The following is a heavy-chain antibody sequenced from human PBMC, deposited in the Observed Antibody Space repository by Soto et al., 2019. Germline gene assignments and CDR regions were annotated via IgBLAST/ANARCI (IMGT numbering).Heavy chain of an antibody. J-gene: IGHJ6*02. D-gene: IGHD3-10*01. CDR2: ISGSGGST. CDR3: SGGEHSSDYYGSGSFTNYYYYGMDV. V-gene: IGHV3-23*01. CDR1: GFTFSSYA. Sequence: GGSLRLSCAASGFTFSSYAMSWVRQAPGKGLEWVSAISGSGGSTYYADSVKGRFTISRDNSKNTLYLQMNSLRAEDTAVYYCSGGEHSSDYYGSGSFTNYYYYGMDVWGQGTTVTVSS.